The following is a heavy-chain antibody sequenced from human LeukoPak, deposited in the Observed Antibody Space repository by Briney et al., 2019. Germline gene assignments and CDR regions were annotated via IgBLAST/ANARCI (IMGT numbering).Heavy chain of an antibody. CDR2: ISYDGSNK. V-gene: IGHV3-30*18. J-gene: IGHJ3*02. CDR1: GFTFSSYG. CDR3: AKPAVIVVAPGAFDI. Sequence: PGGPLRLSCAASGFTFSSYGMHWVRQAPGKGLEWVAVISYDGSNKYYADSVKGRFTISRDNSKNTLYLQMNSLRAEDTAVYYCAKPAVIVVAPGAFDIWGQGTMVTVSS. D-gene: IGHD3-22*01.